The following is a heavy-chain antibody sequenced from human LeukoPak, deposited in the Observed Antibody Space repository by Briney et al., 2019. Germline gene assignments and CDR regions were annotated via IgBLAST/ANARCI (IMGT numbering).Heavy chain of an antibody. CDR3: AKRLAQTKGFDY. Sequence: GGSLRLSCAASGLTFNNYAMSWVRQAPGKGLEWVSSISISGASTYYADSVKGRFTISRDTSRTTLYLQMNSLRAEDTAVYYCAKRLAQTKGFDYWGQGTLVTVSS. V-gene: IGHV3-23*01. J-gene: IGHJ4*02. CDR1: GLTFNNYA. CDR2: ISISGAST. D-gene: IGHD2-21*01.